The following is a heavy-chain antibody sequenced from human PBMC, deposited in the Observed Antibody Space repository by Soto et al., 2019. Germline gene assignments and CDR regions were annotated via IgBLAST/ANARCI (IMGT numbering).Heavy chain of an antibody. J-gene: IGHJ6*02. CDR2: ILNDGSNR. D-gene: IGHD3-10*01. Sequence: PGRSLRLSCAASEFTFSNYGMHWVGQAPGKGLEWVAVILNDGSNRYHADSVMDRFTISRDNSKHTLYLQMNSLRAADSAVYYCARDDEYSGNGMDVWGQGTTVTIS. V-gene: IGHV3-33*01. CDR3: ARDDEYSGNGMDV. CDR1: EFTFSNYG.